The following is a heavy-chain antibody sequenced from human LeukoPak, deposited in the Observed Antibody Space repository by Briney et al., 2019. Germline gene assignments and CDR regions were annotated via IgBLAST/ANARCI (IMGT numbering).Heavy chain of an antibody. D-gene: IGHD6-13*01. V-gene: IGHV3-66*01. J-gene: IGHJ4*02. Sequence: GGSLRLSCAASGFTVSSNYMTWVRQAPGKGLEWVSVIYSGGSTYYADSVKGRFTSSRDNSKNTLYLKMDSLRGEDTAVYYCVSSSSRYSFDYWGQGTLVTVSS. CDR3: VSSSSRYSFDY. CDR1: GFTVSSNY. CDR2: IYSGGST.